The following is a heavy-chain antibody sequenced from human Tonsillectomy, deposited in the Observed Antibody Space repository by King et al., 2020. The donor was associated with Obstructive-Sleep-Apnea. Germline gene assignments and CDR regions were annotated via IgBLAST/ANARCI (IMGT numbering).Heavy chain of an antibody. Sequence: VQLVESGGGLVHPGGSLRLSCEASGLTVRSNYMTWVRQAPGKGLEWVSVFYSGGSTYYADSVKDRFTISRDNSKNALYLQMNNLRVEDTAVYYCARDRNGFNPIFDYWGQGTLVTVSS. V-gene: IGHV3-66*01. CDR2: FYSGGST. D-gene: IGHD5-24*01. CDR3: ARDRNGFNPIFDY. CDR1: GLTVRSNY. J-gene: IGHJ4*02.